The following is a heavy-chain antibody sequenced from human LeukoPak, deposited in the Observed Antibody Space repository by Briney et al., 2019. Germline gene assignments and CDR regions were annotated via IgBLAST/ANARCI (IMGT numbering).Heavy chain of an antibody. CDR1: GFTFSSYE. J-gene: IGHJ4*02. Sequence: PGGSLRLSCAASGFTFSSYEMNWVRQAPGKGLEWVSYISSSGSTKDYADSVKGRFTISRDNAKNSLYLQMNSLRAEDTGIYYRARDPNPTTITTTSGYWGQGTLVTVSS. D-gene: IGHD4-11*01. CDR3: ARDPNPTTITTTSGY. CDR2: ISSSGSTK. V-gene: IGHV3-48*03.